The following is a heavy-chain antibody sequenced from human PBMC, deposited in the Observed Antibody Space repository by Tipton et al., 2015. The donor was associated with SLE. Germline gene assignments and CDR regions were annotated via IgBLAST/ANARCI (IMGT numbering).Heavy chain of an antibody. CDR1: GGSISSYY. D-gene: IGHD2-2*01. V-gene: IGHV4-4*07. Sequence: TLSLTCTVSGGSISSYYWSWIRQPAGGGLEWIGRIYTNENTNYNPSLKSRVTMSVDTSKNHFSLKLISVTAADTAVYYCVVCSPSSCSYFDYGGQGRLVTVSS. J-gene: IGHJ4*02. CDR3: VVCSPSSCSYFDY. CDR2: IYTNENT.